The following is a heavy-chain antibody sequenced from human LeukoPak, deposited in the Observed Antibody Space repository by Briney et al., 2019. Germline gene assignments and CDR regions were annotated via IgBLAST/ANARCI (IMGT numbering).Heavy chain of an antibody. D-gene: IGHD1-26*01. V-gene: IGHV3-48*01. Sequence: GGSLRLSCAASGFTFSSYSMNWVRQAPGKGLEWVSYISSSSSTIYYADSVKGRFTISRDNAKNSLYLQMNSLRAEDTAVYYCARDLPTGRGSYAGYWGQGTLVTVSS. J-gene: IGHJ4*02. CDR2: ISSSSSTI. CDR3: ARDLPTGRGSYAGY. CDR1: GFTFSSYS.